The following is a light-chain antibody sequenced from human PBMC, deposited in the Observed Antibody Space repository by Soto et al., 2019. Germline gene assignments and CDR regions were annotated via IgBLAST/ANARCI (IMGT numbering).Light chain of an antibody. Sequence: IVMPQYPTTLSVSSGERAALSCLASQSVSSNLAWYQQKPGQAPRLLIYDASNRVPGVPDRFSASGSGTDFTLSISSLEPEDFAVYYCQQYGSSPGITFGGGTKVDIK. CDR2: DAS. J-gene: IGKJ4*01. CDR3: QQYGSSPGIT. CDR1: QSVSSN. V-gene: IGKV3-20*01.